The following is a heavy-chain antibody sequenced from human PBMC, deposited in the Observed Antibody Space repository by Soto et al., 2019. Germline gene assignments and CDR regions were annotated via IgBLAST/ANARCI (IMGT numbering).Heavy chain of an antibody. Sequence: LRLSCAASGFSFDTYSMNWVRQAPGKGLEWVSSISNGAVFIFYADSVKGRFTISRDNANNSLYLHMTNLRAEDTAVYFCARDYVRLGGYTYGPPYYYYGMDVWGQGTTVTVSS. CDR3: ARDYVRLGGYTYGPPYYYYGMDV. CDR2: ISNGAVFI. D-gene: IGHD5-18*01. J-gene: IGHJ6*02. CDR1: GFSFDTYS. V-gene: IGHV3-21*01.